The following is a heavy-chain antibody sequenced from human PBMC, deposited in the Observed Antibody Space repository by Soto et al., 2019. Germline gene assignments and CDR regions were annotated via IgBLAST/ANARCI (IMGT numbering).Heavy chain of an antibody. Sequence: SETLSLTCTVSGGSISSSSYYWGWIRQPPGKGLEGIGSIYYSGSTYYNPSLKSRVTISVDTSKNQFSLKLSSVTAADTAVYYCARLGISYYYGMDVWGQGTTVT. D-gene: IGHD1-20*01. V-gene: IGHV4-39*01. CDR1: GGSISSSSYY. J-gene: IGHJ6*02. CDR2: IYYSGST. CDR3: ARLGISYYYGMDV.